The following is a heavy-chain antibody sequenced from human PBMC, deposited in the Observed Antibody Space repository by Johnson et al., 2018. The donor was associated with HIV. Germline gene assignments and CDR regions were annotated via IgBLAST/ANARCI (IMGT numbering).Heavy chain of an antibody. CDR2: ISWNSGSI. D-gene: IGHD3-16*01. CDR3: AREGDDPGAFDI. V-gene: IGHV3-20*04. Sequence: VQLVESGGGVVQPGRSLRLSCAASGFTFDDYGMSWVRQPPGKGLEWVSGISWNSGSIGYADSVKGRFTISRDNAKNSLYLQMNSLRAEDTALYYCAREGDDPGAFDIWGQGTMVTVSS. CDR1: GFTFDDYG. J-gene: IGHJ3*02.